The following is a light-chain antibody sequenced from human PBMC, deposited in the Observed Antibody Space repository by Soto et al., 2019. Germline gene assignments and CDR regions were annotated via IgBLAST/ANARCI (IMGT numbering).Light chain of an antibody. V-gene: IGKV4-1*01. CDR3: QQYYSTTWT. CDR2: WAS. CDR1: QSVLYSSNNKKY. J-gene: IGKJ1*01. Sequence: DIVMTQSPDSLAVSLGERATINCKSSQSVLYSSNNKKYLAWYQQKPGQPPKLLIFWASTRESGVPDRFSGSGSGTDFPLTISRLHAEDVAVYYCQQYYSTTWTFGQGTKVEIK.